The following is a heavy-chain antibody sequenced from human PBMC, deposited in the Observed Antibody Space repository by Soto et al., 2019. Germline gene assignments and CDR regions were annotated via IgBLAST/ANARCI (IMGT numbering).Heavy chain of an antibody. CDR2: ISGSSSIT. Sequence: LRLSCAASGFIFSTYSMNWVRQSPGKGLEWVSYISGSSSITYYADSVKGRFTVSRDNAKNSLYLQMNSLRDEDTAVYYCAAEGGFCSGTSCYDGGRYYYYGMDVWGQGTTVTVSS. D-gene: IGHD2-2*01. J-gene: IGHJ6*02. CDR1: GFIFSTYS. CDR3: AAEGGFCSGTSCYDGGRYYYYGMDV. V-gene: IGHV3-48*02.